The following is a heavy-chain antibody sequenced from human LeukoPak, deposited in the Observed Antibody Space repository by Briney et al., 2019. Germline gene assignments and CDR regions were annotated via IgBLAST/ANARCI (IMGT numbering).Heavy chain of an antibody. CDR3: ARSGCTNGVCYKDY. Sequence: SETLSLTCTVSGGSISSYYWSWIRQPAGKGLEWIGRIYTSGSTNYNPSLKSRVTMSVDTSKNQFSLKLSSVTAADTAVYYCARSGCTNGVCYKDYWGQGTLVTVSS. V-gene: IGHV4-4*07. CDR2: IYTSGST. J-gene: IGHJ4*02. CDR1: GGSISSYY. D-gene: IGHD2-8*01.